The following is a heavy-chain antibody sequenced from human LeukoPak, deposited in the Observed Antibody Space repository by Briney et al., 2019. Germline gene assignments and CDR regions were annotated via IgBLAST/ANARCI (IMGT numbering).Heavy chain of an antibody. CDR1: GYTLTELS. CDR2: FDAEDGET. Sequence: ASVKVSCKVSGYTLTELSMHWVRQAPGKGLEWMGGFDAEDGETIYAQKFQGRVTMTEDTSTDTAYMELSSLRSEDTAVYYCARDLLGSHTSYSSGAWDYWGQGTLVTVSS. V-gene: IGHV1-24*01. CDR3: ARDLLGSHTSYSSGAWDY. J-gene: IGHJ4*02. D-gene: IGHD3-9*01.